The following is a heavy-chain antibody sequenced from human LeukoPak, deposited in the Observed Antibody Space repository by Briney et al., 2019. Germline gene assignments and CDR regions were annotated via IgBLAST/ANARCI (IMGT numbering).Heavy chain of an antibody. CDR2: IYSSGST. CDR1: GGSIRSYY. Sequence: SKTLSLTCTVSGGSIRSYYWGWIRQPAGKGLEWIGRIYSSGSTNYNPSLKSRVTMSVDTSKNQFSLKVRSVTAADTAMYYCARGDSSGFARPFDYWGQGTLVTVSS. D-gene: IGHD3-22*01. CDR3: ARGDSSGFARPFDY. J-gene: IGHJ4*02. V-gene: IGHV4-4*07.